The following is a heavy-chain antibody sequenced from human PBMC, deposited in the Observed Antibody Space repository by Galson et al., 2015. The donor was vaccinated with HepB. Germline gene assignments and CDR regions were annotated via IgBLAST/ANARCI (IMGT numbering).Heavy chain of an antibody. J-gene: IGHJ4*02. CDR2: IKQDGSEK. D-gene: IGHD2-2*01. V-gene: IGHV3-7*01. CDR1: GFTFSNYW. CDR3: ARDRLLTSWPYYFDY. Sequence: SLRLSCAASGFTFSNYWMSWVRQAPGKGLEWVANIKQDGSEKYYVDSVKGRFTVSRDNAKNSLYLQMDSLRAEDTAVYYCARDRLLTSWPYYFDYWGQGTLVTVSS.